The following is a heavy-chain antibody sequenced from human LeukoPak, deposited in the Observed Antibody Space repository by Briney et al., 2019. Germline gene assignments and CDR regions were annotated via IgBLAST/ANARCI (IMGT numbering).Heavy chain of an antibody. J-gene: IGHJ5*02. V-gene: IGHV3-33*08. CDR1: GFIFSSYT. Sequence: GGSLRLSCAASGFIFSSYTMSWVRQAPGKGLEWVAVIWYDASNKYYADSVKGRFTISRDNSKNTLYLQMNSLRDDDTAVYYCVRGVGVSRFNYFDPWGQGTLVTVSS. CDR2: IWYDASNK. D-gene: IGHD1-26*01. CDR3: VRGVGVSRFNYFDP.